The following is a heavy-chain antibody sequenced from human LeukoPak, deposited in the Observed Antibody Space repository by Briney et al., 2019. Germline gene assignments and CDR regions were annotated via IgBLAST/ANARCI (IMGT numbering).Heavy chain of an antibody. Sequence: GASVKVSCTASGYTFTIYGISWVRQAPGQGLEWMGWISGYNGNTNYVQKLQGRVTMTTDTSTSTVYMGLRSLRSDDTAVYYCARAKTGQVTGTYYFDYWGQGTLVSVSS. CDR2: ISGYNGNT. J-gene: IGHJ4*02. CDR3: ARAKTGQVTGTYYFDY. D-gene: IGHD6-19*01. V-gene: IGHV1-18*01. CDR1: GYTFTIYG.